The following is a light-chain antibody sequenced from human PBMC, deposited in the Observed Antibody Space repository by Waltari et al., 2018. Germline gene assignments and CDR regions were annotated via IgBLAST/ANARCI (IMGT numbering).Light chain of an antibody. CDR3: QQSYATPQT. Sequence: DIQITQSPSSLSASVGDIVTIACRASQSVSIYLNWYQQKPGKAPTLLIYAVFSLQSGVPSRFSGGGSGTDFTLTISSLQPEDFATYYCQQSYATPQTFGQGTKVEIK. J-gene: IGKJ1*01. CDR1: QSVSIY. CDR2: AVF. V-gene: IGKV1-39*01.